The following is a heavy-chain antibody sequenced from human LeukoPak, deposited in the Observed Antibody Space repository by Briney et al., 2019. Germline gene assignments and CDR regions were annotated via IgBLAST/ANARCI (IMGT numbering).Heavy chain of an antibody. D-gene: IGHD3/OR15-3a*01. CDR2: IYHSGST. Sequence: SETLSLTCTVSSGSIFSSNWWSWVRQPPGKGLEWIGEIYHSGSTNYNPSLKSRVTISVDKSKNQFSLKLSSVTAADTAVYYCASIPGATGTGDVWGKGTTVTVSS. CDR1: SGSIFSSNW. J-gene: IGHJ6*04. V-gene: IGHV4-4*02. CDR3: ASIPGATGTGDV.